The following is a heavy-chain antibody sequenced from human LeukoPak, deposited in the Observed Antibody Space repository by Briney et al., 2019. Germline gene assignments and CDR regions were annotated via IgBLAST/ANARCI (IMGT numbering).Heavy chain of an antibody. CDR2: IYHSGGT. CDR3: ATTDYYDSSGHHLRY. Sequence: SETLSLTCTVSGGSISSRHWSWIRQPPGKGLEWIGYIYHSGGTDYNPSLKSRVTISVDTSKKYFSLKLTSVTAADTAVYYCATTDYYDSSGHHLRYWGQGTLVTVSS. CDR1: GGSISSRH. V-gene: IGHV4-59*08. D-gene: IGHD3-22*01. J-gene: IGHJ4*02.